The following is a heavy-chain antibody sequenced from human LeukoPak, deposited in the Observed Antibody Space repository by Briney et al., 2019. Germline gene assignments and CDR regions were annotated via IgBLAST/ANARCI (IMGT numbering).Heavy chain of an antibody. CDR3: AKVKWKLIGYFDY. Sequence: GGSLRLPCAASGFTFTSYAMSWVRQAPGKGLEWVSVLTGDGNTYYADSVKGRFTNSRDDSKNTLFLQMNSLRAEDTAVYFCAKVKWKLIGYFDYWGQGTLVTVSS. V-gene: IGHV3-23*01. CDR1: GFTFTSYA. CDR2: LTGDGNT. J-gene: IGHJ4*02. D-gene: IGHD1-20*01.